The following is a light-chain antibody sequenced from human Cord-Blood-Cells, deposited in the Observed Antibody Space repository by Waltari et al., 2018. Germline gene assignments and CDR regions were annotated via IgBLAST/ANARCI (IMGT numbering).Light chain of an antibody. Sequence: SYDLTQPPSVSVSPGQTARITCSGDALPKQYAYWYQQKPGQAPVLVIYKDSERPSGIAERFTGSSSGTTVTLTMSGVQAEDEADYYCQSADSSGTYVVFGGGTKLTVL. CDR1: ALPKQY. CDR3: QSADSSGTYVV. CDR2: KDS. J-gene: IGLJ2*01. V-gene: IGLV3-25*03.